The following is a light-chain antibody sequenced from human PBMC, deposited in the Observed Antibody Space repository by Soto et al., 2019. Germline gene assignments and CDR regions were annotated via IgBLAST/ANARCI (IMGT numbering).Light chain of an antibody. CDR2: GAS. CDR3: QQYGSAPHT. CDR1: QSVSSSY. J-gene: IGKJ2*01. V-gene: IGKV3-20*01. Sequence: EIVLTQSPGTLPLSPGERATLSCRASQSVSSSYLAWYQHKHGQAPRLLIYGASSRATGIPDRFRGSGSGTDFTLTITRLAPEDFAVYYCQQYGSAPHTFGQGTKLEIK.